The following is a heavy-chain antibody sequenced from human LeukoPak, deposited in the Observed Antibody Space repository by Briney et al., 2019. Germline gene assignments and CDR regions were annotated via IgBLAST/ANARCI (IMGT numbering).Heavy chain of an antibody. Sequence: GGSLXLSCAASGFTFSSYSMNWVRQAPGKGLEWVSSISSSSSYIYYADSVKGRFTISRDNAKNSLYLQMNSLRAEDTAVYYCARDYWSGDHVDYWGQGTLVTVSS. D-gene: IGHD2-8*02. CDR2: ISSSSSYI. V-gene: IGHV3-21*01. CDR3: ARDYWSGDHVDY. J-gene: IGHJ4*02. CDR1: GFTFSSYS.